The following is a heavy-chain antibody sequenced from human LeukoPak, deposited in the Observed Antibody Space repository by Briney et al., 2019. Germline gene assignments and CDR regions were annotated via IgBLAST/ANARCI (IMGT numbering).Heavy chain of an antibody. V-gene: IGHV1-18*01. D-gene: IGHD2-15*01. J-gene: IGHJ4*02. CDR1: GYTFTSYG. CDR3: ARAKDIVVVVAALDY. Sequence: ASVKVSCKASGYTFTSYGISWVRQAPGQGLEWMGWISAYNGNINYAQKLQGRVTMTTDTSTSTAYMELRSLRSDDTAVYYCARAKDIVVVVAALDYWGQGTLVTVSS. CDR2: ISAYNGNI.